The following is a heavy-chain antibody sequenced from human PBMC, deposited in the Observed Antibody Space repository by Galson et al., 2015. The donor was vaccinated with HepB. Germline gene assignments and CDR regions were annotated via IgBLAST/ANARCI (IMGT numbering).Heavy chain of an antibody. D-gene: IGHD3-10*01. J-gene: IGHJ6*03. CDR1: GYSFTSYW. CDR3: ARHWANYYGSGEPPKTAAYYYYYYYMDV. CDR2: IYPGDSDT. V-gene: IGHV5-51*01. Sequence: QSGAEVKKPGESLKISCKGSGYSFTSYWIGWVRQMPGKGLEWMGIIYPGDSDTRYSPSFQGQVTISADKSISTAYLQWSSLKASDTAMYYCARHWANYYGSGEPPKTAAYYYYYYYMDVWGKGTTVTVSS.